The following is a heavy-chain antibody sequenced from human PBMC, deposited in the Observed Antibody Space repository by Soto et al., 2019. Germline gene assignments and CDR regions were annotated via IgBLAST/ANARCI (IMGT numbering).Heavy chain of an antibody. D-gene: IGHD3-10*01. J-gene: IGHJ5*02. V-gene: IGHV4-30-4*01. Sequence: QVQLQESGPGLVKPAQTLSLTCTVSGDSMGSGDYYWTWIRQPPGKGLEWIGYIYAIGATFYNPSLASRVNNPTDTSKDHVSLMLTSVTAADPAVYYCSRGSTYYGFLTSGPGTLVTVSS. CDR2: IYAIGAT. CDR3: SRGSTYYGFLT. CDR1: GDSMGSGDYY.